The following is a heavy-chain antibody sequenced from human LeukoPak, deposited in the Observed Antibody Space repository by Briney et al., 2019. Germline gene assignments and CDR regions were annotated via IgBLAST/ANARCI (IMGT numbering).Heavy chain of an antibody. D-gene: IGHD4-23*01. J-gene: IGHJ4*02. CDR1: GGSINSHY. Sequence: SETLSLTCIVSGGSINSHYWSWIRQTPGKGLEWLGDIHYTGTTKYNPSVKSRVTISIDTSKNQFSLELSSVTAADTAVYYCARHVSYYGGNSDIPIDYWGQGTLVTVSS. V-gene: IGHV4-59*08. CDR2: IHYTGTT. CDR3: ARHVSYYGGNSDIPIDY.